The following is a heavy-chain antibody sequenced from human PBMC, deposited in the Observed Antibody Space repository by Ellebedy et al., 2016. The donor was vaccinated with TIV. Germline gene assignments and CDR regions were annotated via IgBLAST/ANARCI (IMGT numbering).Heavy chain of an antibody. V-gene: IGHV3-23*01. D-gene: IGHD2-21*01. CDR3: AKARGSSVIDYNYFGMDV. CDR1: GFTFSNYA. J-gene: IGHJ6*02. CDR2: IGDTAHNT. Sequence: GESLKISXAASGFTFSNYAMTWVRQAPGKGLEWVSGIGDTAHNTCYVDSVKGRFTISRDNSGNTLYLQMNSLRAEDTAVYYCAKARGSSVIDYNYFGMDVWGQGTTVTVSS.